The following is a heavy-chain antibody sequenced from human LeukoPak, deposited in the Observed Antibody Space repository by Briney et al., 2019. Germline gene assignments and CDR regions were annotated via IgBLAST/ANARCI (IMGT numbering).Heavy chain of an antibody. D-gene: IGHD3-16*02. CDR3: AKWDRIMITFGGVIVR. Sequence: GGSLRLSCAASGFTFSSYAMSWVRQAPGKGLEWVSAISGCGGSTYYADSVKGRFTISRDNSKNTLYLQMNSLRAEDTAVYYCAKWDRIMITFGGVIVRWGQGTLVTVSS. V-gene: IGHV3-23*01. CDR2: ISGCGGST. CDR1: GFTFSSYA. J-gene: IGHJ4*02.